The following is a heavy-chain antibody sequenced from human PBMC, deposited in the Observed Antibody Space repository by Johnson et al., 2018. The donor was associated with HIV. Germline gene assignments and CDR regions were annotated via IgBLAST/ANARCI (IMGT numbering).Heavy chain of an antibody. J-gene: IGHJ3*02. D-gene: IGHD2-21*02. CDR1: GFTFSSYA. Sequence: VQLVESGGGVVQPGRSLRLSCAASGFTFSSYAMHWVRQAPGKGLEWVAVISYDGSNKDYADYVKGRFTISRDNSKNTLYLQMNSLRAEDTAVYYCAKDVVVTPPSDAFDIWGQGTMVTVSS. CDR3: AKDVVVTPPSDAFDI. V-gene: IGHV3-30*14. CDR2: ISYDGSNK.